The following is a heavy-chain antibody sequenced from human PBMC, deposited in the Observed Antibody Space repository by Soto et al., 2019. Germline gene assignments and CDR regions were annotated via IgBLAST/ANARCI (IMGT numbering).Heavy chain of an antibody. CDR3: ARDTSSITTTGGNY. CDR1: GFTFSSYA. Sequence: PGGSLRLSCAASGFTFSSYAMSWVRQAPGKGLEWVSAISGSGGSTYYADSVKGRFTISRDNSKNTLYLQMNSLRAEDTAVYYCARDTSSITTTGGNYWSQGTLVTVSS. D-gene: IGHD3-3*01. V-gene: IGHV3-23*01. J-gene: IGHJ4*02. CDR2: ISGSGGST.